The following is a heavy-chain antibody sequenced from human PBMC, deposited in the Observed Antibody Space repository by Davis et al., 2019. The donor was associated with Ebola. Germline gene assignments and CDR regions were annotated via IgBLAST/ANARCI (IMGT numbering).Heavy chain of an antibody. CDR1: GGTFSSYA. CDR3: AREAGTSPVAFDI. D-gene: IGHD4-17*01. CDR2: IIPILGIA. J-gene: IGHJ3*02. Sequence: AASVKVSCKASGGTFSSYAISWVRQAPGQGLEWMGRIIPILGIANYAQKFQGRVTITADKSTSTAYMELSSLRSEDTAVYYCAREAGTSPVAFDIWGQGTMVTVSS. V-gene: IGHV1-69*04.